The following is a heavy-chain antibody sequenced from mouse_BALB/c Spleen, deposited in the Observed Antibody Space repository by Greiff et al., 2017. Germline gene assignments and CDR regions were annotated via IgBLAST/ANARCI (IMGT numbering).Heavy chain of an antibody. CDR3: ARGGSSYVAMDY. Sequence: DVHLVESGGGLVKPGGSLKLSCAASGFTFSSYAMSWVRQTPEKRLEWVASISSGGSTYYPDSVKGRFTISRDNARNILYLQMSSLRSEDTAMYYCARGGSSYVAMDYWGQGTSVTVSS. CDR2: ISSGGST. J-gene: IGHJ4*01. V-gene: IGHV5-6-5*01. CDR1: GFTFSSYA. D-gene: IGHD1-1*01.